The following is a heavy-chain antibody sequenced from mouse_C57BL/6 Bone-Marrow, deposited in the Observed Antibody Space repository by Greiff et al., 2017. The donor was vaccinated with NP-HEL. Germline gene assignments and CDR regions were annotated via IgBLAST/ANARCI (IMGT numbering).Heavy chain of an antibody. Sequence: VQLQQPGAELVKPGASVKLSCKASGYTFTSYWMHWVKQRPGRGLEWIGRIDPNSGGTKYNEQFKGKATLTVDKPSSTAYMQLSSLTSEDSAVYYCARGDYGSSLYAMDYWGQGTSVTVSS. CDR1: GYTFTSYW. J-gene: IGHJ4*01. V-gene: IGHV1-72*01. CDR3: ARGDYGSSLYAMDY. D-gene: IGHD1-1*01. CDR2: IDPNSGGT.